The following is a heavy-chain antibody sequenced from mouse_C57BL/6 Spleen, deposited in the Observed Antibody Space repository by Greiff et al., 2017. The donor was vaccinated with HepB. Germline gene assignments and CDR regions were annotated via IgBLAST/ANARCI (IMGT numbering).Heavy chain of an antibody. Sequence: EVQVVESEGGLVQPGSSMKLSCTASGFTFSDYYMAWVRQVPEKGLEWVANINYDGSSTYYLDSLKSRFIISRDNAKNILYLQMSSLKSEDTATYYCARDRGGPYWYFDVWGTGTTVTVSS. CDR2: INYDGSST. D-gene: IGHD3-1*01. J-gene: IGHJ1*03. CDR3: ARDRGGPYWYFDV. V-gene: IGHV5-16*01. CDR1: GFTFSDYY.